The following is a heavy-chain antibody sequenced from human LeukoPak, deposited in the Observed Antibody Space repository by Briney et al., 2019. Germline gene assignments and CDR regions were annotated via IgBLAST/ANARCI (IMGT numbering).Heavy chain of an antibody. CDR2: SIPILGIA. V-gene: IGHV1-69*02. J-gene: IGHJ4*02. Sequence: ASVKVSCKASGGTFSSYTISWVRQAPGQGLEWMGRSIPILGIANYAQKFQGRVTITADKSTSTAYMELSSLRSEDTAVYYCARARAYFDSSGYYRYWGQGTLVTVSS. CDR1: GGTFSSYT. D-gene: IGHD3-22*01. CDR3: ARARAYFDSSGYYRY.